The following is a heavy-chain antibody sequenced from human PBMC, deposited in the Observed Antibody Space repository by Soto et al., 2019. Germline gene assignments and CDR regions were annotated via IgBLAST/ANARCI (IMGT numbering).Heavy chain of an antibody. CDR1: GYTFTSYY. CDR3: ARSQGSSTSLEIYYYYYYGMDV. V-gene: IGHV1-46*01. Sequence: AASVKVSCKASGYTFTSYYMHWVRQAPGQGLEWMGIINPSGGSTSYAQKFQGRVTMTRDTSTSTVYMELSSLRSEDTAVYYCARSQGSSTSLEIYYYYYYGMDVWGQGTTVTVSS. CDR2: INPSGGST. D-gene: IGHD2-2*01. J-gene: IGHJ6*02.